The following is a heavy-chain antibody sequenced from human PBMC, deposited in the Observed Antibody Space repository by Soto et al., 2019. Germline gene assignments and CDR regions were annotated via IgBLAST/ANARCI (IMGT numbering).Heavy chain of an antibody. CDR2: IYYSGST. CDR3: ARGLSVTLFDN. J-gene: IGHJ4*02. V-gene: IGHV4-31*03. D-gene: IGHD4-17*01. CDR1: GCSISTGVYY. Sequence: QVQLQESGPGLVKPSQTLSLTCTVSGCSISTGVYYWTWIRQHPGKGLEWIGYIYYSGSTYYNPSLKSRVTISVDTSKNHFSLQLSSVTAADTAVYYCARGLSVTLFDNWGQGTLVTVSS.